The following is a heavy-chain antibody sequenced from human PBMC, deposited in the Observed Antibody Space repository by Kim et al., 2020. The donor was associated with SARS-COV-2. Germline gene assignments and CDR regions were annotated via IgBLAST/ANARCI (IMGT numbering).Heavy chain of an antibody. Sequence: ASVKVSCKASGYTFTSYGISWVRQAPGQGLEWMGWISAYNGNTNYAQKLQGRVTMTTDTSTSTAYMELRSLRSDDTAVYYCARDIKIRIVGATGSGYWGQGTLVTVSS. CDR3: ARDIKIRIVGATGSGY. CDR1: GYTFTSYG. J-gene: IGHJ4*02. V-gene: IGHV1-18*01. CDR2: ISAYNGNT. D-gene: IGHD1-26*01.